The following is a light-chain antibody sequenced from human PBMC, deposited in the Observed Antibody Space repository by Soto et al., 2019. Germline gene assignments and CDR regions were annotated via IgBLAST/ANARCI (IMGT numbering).Light chain of an antibody. J-gene: IGKJ1*01. Sequence: DTQMTQSPSSLSASVGDRISITCRASQTVSTYLNWYQQKAGQAPTLLISATSTLQSGLPSRFSGSGSGTEFTLTITSLQPEDFATYYCQQTYATPRTFGQGTKVAFK. CDR2: ATS. CDR3: QQTYATPRT. CDR1: QTVSTY. V-gene: IGKV1-39*01.